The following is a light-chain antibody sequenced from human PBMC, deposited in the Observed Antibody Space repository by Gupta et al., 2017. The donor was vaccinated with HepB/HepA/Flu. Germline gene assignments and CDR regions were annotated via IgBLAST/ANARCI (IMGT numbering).Light chain of an antibody. J-gene: IGKJ4*01. CDR1: QSISNY. V-gene: IGKV1-39*01. Sequence: DIQMTQSPSSLSASVGDRVTITCRASQSISNYLNWYQQKPGKAPNLLIYAASNLQSGVPSRFSGSGSGTDFTLTISRLQPEDYATYFCQQGYSTPLTFGGGTKVEIK. CDR2: AAS. CDR3: QQGYSTPLT.